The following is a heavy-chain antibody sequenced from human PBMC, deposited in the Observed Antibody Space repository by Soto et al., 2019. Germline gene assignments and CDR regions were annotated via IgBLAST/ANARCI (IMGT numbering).Heavy chain of an antibody. D-gene: IGHD2-15*01. CDR2: IFYTGTA. V-gene: IGHV4-31*03. CDR1: GGSINTGGYY. J-gene: IGHJ5*02. CDR3: ARRLEDTPETFFNWFDP. Sequence: QVQLQESGPGLVKPSQTLSLTCTVSGGSINTGGYYWGWIRHLPGEGLEWIGHIFYTGTAYYNPSLRSRVTVSIATSATQFSLHMYSVTAADTAMYYCARRLEDTPETFFNWFDPWGQGILVTVSS.